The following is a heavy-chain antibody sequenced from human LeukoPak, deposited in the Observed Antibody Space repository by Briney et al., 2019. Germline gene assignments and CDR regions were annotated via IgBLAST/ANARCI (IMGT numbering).Heavy chain of an antibody. J-gene: IGHJ4*02. CDR3: ARDRSSVNAITGTTGSDY. CDR2: ISYDGSNK. D-gene: IGHD1-20*01. Sequence: PGGSLRLPCAASGFTFSSYGMSWVRQAPGKGLEWVALISYDGSNKYYADSVKARFIISRDNSQNTVYLQMNSLRAEDTAVYYCARDRSSVNAITGTTGSDYWGQGTLVTVSS. V-gene: IGHV3-30*03. CDR1: GFTFSSYG.